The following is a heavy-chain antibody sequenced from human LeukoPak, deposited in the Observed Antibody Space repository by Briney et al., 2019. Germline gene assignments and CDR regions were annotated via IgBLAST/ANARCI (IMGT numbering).Heavy chain of an antibody. CDR2: IFSGGGT. V-gene: IGHV3-53*01. J-gene: IGHJ5*02. Sequence: GGSLRLSCAASAFAVSSNYMTWVRQAPGKGLEWVSVIFSGGGTYYADSVKGRFVISRDNSKNTLYLQMNSLIVEDTALYYCARMKRAVGYRWFDPWGQGTLVTVSS. CDR1: AFAVSSNY. CDR3: ARMKRAVGYRWFDP. D-gene: IGHD6-13*01.